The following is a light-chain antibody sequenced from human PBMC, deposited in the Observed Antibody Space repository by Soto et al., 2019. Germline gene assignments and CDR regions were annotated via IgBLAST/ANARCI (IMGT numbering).Light chain of an antibody. CDR2: DAS. V-gene: IGKV3-11*01. Sequence: EIVLTQPPVTLALSPGERATLSFMASQSVSSYLSWYQHKPGQAPRLLIYDASNRANGVPARFGGSGSGTDFTLTINSLEPEDFAVYYCQQSNVWPPINFGKGQRLEI. CDR3: QQSNVWPPIN. CDR1: QSVSSY. J-gene: IGKJ5*01.